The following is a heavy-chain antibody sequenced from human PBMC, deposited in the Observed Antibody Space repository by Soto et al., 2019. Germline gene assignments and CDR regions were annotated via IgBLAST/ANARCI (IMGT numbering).Heavy chain of an antibody. Sequence: ASVKVSCKASGYTFTSYGISWVRQAPGQGLEWMGWISAYNGNTNYAQKLQGRVTMTTDTSTSTAYMELRSLTTEDTAVYYCARRDFYCRGRNCYSGDYAMDVWGQGTTVTVSS. D-gene: IGHD2-15*01. CDR1: GYTFTSYG. CDR3: ARRDFYCRGRNCYSGDYAMDV. J-gene: IGHJ6*02. V-gene: IGHV1-18*04. CDR2: ISAYNGNT.